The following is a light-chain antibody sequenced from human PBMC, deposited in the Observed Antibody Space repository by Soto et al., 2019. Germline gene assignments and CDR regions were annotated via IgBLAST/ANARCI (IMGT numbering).Light chain of an antibody. CDR1: SSDVGSYNL. V-gene: IGLV2-23*01. CDR2: EGS. CDR3: CSYAGSSTPYV. Sequence: QSVLTQPAYVSGSPGQSITISCTGTSSDVGSYNLVSWYQQHPGKAPKLMIYEGSKRPSGVSNRFSGSKSGNTASLTISGLQAEDEADYYCCSYAGSSTPYVFGTGTKLTVL. J-gene: IGLJ1*01.